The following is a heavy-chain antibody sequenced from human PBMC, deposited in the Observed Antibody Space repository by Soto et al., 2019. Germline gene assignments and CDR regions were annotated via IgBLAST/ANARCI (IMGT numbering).Heavy chain of an antibody. Sequence: QLQLQGSGSGLVKPSQTLSLTCAVSGGSISSGGYSWGWIRQPPGKGLEWIGYISHSGSTYYNPSLKSRVTISVDRSKNQFFLKRSSVTAADTAVYYCARGGLLPDYWGQGTLVTVSS. D-gene: IGHD6-19*01. J-gene: IGHJ4*02. CDR1: GGSISSGGYS. V-gene: IGHV4-30-2*01. CDR3: ARGGLLPDY. CDR2: ISHSGST.